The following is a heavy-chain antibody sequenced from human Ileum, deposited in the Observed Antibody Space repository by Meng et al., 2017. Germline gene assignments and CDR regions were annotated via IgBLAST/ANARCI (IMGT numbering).Heavy chain of an antibody. V-gene: IGHV3-66*02. J-gene: IGHJ5*02. CDR2: IYPGGST. CDR3: ARAGNDDSWSWFDP. D-gene: IGHD1-1*01. Sequence: QVVGCVGGLVQPGGSLSLSCAASGFTVSGNFLSWVRQAPGKGLEWVSIIYPGGSTYYPDSLKGRFTISRDNSKNTVHLQMNSLRPEDTAVYYCARAGNDDSWSWFDPWGQGTLVTVSS. CDR1: GFTVSGNF.